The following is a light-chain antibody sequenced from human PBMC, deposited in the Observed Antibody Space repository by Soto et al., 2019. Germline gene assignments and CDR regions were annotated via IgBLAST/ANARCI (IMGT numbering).Light chain of an antibody. CDR2: GAS. J-gene: IGKJ1*01. CDR1: QSVSNNY. CDR3: QQHGSSPRT. V-gene: IGKV3-20*01. Sequence: EIVLTQSPGTLSLSPGERATLSCRASQSVSNNYLAWYQQKPGQAPRLLIYGASNRATGIPDRFSGSGSGTDFTLTISRLEPEDFAVYYCQQHGSSPRTFGQGTKVDSK.